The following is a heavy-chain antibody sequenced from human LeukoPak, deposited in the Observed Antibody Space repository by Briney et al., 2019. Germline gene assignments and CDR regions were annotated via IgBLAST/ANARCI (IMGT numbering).Heavy chain of an antibody. CDR2: ISSSGSTI. V-gene: IGHV3-11*01. J-gene: IGHJ4*02. Sequence: GGSLRLSCAASGFTFSDYYMSWIRQAPGKGLEWVSYISSSGSTIYYADSVKGRFTISRDNGKNSLYLQMNSLRAEDTAVYYCACSYDFWSGPDYWGQGTLVTVSS. D-gene: IGHD3-3*01. CDR3: ACSYDFWSGPDY. CDR1: GFTFSDYY.